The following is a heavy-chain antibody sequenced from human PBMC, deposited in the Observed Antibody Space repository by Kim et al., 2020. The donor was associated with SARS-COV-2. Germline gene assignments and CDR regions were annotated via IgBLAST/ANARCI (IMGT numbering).Heavy chain of an antibody. D-gene: IGHD6-13*01. CDR2: ISGSGGST. CDR3: AKDRSRSSRGHRFDY. V-gene: IGHV3-23*01. CDR1: GFTFSSYA. J-gene: IGHJ4*02. Sequence: GGSLRLSCAASGFTFSSYAMSWVRQAPGKGLEWVSAISGSGGSTYYADSVKGRFTISRDNSKNTLYLQMNSLRAEDTAVYYCAKDRSRSSRGHRFDYWGQGTLVTVSS.